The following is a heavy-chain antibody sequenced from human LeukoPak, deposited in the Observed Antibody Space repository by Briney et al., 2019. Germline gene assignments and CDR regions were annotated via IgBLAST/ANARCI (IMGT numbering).Heavy chain of an antibody. CDR1: GFTFSSFS. CDR3: ARMKYVSSGWGAPFDY. J-gene: IGHJ4*02. Sequence: GGSLRLSCAASGFTFSSFSMNWVREAPGKGLKWVSYIRTSGTNTDYTGSVKGRFTISRDNAKNSLYLQMNSLRAEDTAVYYCARMKYVSSGWGAPFDYWGQGTLVTVSS. V-gene: IGHV3-48*04. CDR2: IRTSGTNT. D-gene: IGHD3-16*01.